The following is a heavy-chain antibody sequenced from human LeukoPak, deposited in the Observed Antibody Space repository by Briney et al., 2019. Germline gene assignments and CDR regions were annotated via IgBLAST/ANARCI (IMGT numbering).Heavy chain of an antibody. CDR2: VYYTGST. V-gene: IGHV4-39*02. J-gene: IGHJ4*02. CDR3: ASDSSGYYFFDY. D-gene: IGHD3-22*01. Sequence: SETLSLTCTVSGGSISSSSYYWGWIRQPPGKGLEWIGSVYYTGSTYYNPSLKSRVTISVDTSKNQFSLTLTSVTATDTAVYYCASDSSGYYFFDYWGKGTLVTVSS. CDR1: GGSISSSSYY.